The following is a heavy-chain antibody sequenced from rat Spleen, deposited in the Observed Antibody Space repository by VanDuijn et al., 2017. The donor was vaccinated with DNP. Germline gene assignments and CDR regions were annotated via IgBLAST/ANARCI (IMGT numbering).Heavy chain of an antibody. Sequence: QVQLKESGPGLVQPSQTLSLTCTVSGFSLTSYTVSWVRQPPGKGLEWIATISSDGSSYYNSALKSRLSINRDTSKSQVFLKTNSLQTEDTAMYFCASLNWDYFDYWGQGVMVTVSS. V-gene: IGHV2-6*01. D-gene: IGHD5-1*01. J-gene: IGHJ2*01. CDR2: ISSDGSS. CDR1: GFSLTSYT. CDR3: ASLNWDYFDY.